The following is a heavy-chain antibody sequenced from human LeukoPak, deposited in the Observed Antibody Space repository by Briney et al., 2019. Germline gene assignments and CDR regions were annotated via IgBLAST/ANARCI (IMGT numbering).Heavy chain of an antibody. CDR2: INAGNGNT. J-gene: IGHJ5*02. CDR3: ARESIAGSFAP. CDR1: GYTFTSYA. D-gene: IGHD2-21*01. Sequence: ASVKVSCKASGYTFTSYAMHWVRQPPGQGLEWMGGINAGNGNTKYSQKFQGRVTITRDRSESTAYMDLRSLRSEDTAVYYCARESIAGSFAPGGQGPLVTVPS. V-gene: IGHV1-3*01.